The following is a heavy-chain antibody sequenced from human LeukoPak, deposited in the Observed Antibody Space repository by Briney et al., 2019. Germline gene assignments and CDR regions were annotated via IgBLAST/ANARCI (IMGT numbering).Heavy chain of an antibody. Sequence: SVKVSCKAPGGTFSSYAISWVRQAPGQGLEWMGGIIPIFGTANYAQKFQGRVTITTDESTSTAYMELSSLRSEDTAVYYCARASYYYDSSGYYFNWFDPWGQGTLVTVSS. D-gene: IGHD3-22*01. CDR3: ARASYYYDSSGYYFNWFDP. J-gene: IGHJ5*02. CDR1: GGTFSSYA. CDR2: IIPIFGTA. V-gene: IGHV1-69*05.